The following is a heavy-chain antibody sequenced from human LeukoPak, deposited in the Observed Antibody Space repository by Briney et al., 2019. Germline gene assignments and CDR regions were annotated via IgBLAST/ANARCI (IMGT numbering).Heavy chain of an antibody. CDR2: IYTSGST. D-gene: IGHD4-17*01. CDR3: ARLVTEYGDYATYYYYYMDV. V-gene: IGHV4-4*07. CDR1: GGSISSYY. J-gene: IGHJ6*03. Sequence: PSETLSLTCTVSGGSISSYYWSWIRQPAGKGLEWIGRIYTSGSTNYNPSLKSRVTMSVDTSKNQFSLKLSSVTAADTAVYYCARLVTEYGDYATYYYYYMDVWGKGTTVTISS.